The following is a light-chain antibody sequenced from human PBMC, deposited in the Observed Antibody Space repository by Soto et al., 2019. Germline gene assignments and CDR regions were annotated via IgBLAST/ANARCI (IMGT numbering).Light chain of an antibody. CDR1: QDISNY. J-gene: IGKJ1*01. CDR2: GAS. Sequence: DIQLTQSPSFLSASVGDRVTVTCRSSQDISNYLAWYQQKPGKAPKVLIYGASTLQSGVPPRFGGSGSGTDFTLTISSLQPEDFATYYCQQYNSYSWTFGQGTKVDIK. V-gene: IGKV1-9*01. CDR3: QQYNSYSWT.